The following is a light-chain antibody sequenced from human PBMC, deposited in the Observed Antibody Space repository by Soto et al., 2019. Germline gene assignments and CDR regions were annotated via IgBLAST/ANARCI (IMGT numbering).Light chain of an antibody. V-gene: IGKV1-5*03. Sequence: DIQMTQSPSTLSGSVGDRVTITCRANQTISSWLAWYQQKPGKAPKLLIYKASTLKSGVPSRFSGSGSGTDFTLTISSLRPDDFATFYCQQYKVYPYTFGQGTRLDI. CDR3: QQYKVYPYT. CDR1: QTISSW. CDR2: KAS. J-gene: IGKJ2*01.